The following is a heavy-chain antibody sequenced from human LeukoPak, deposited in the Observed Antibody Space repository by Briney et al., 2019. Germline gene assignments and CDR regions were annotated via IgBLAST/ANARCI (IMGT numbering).Heavy chain of an antibody. CDR3: AKDRAFWETGH. J-gene: IGHJ4*02. Sequence: GGSLRLSCAASGFTFSSYAMSWVRQAPGKGLEWVSAISGSGGSTYYADSVKGRFTISRDNSKNTLYLQMNSLRAEDTAIYYCAKDRAFWETGHWGQGTLVTVSS. D-gene: IGHD3-9*01. CDR1: GFTFSSYA. V-gene: IGHV3-23*01. CDR2: ISGSGGST.